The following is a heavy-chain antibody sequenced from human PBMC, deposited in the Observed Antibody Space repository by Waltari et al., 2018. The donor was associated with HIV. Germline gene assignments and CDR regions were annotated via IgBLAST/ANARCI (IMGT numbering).Heavy chain of an antibody. J-gene: IGHJ3*01. CDR2: SYPSGNT. CDR3: ARAYCSTPSCNSDDAFDL. CDR1: GSTINSGYY. Sequence: QVQLQESGPGLVKPSETLSLTCTVTGSTINSGYYWGWIRPPPGKWLEWIASSYPSGNTFYNYYLPSRVSRSVDTSNSQFSLTLHSLSAADTAVYYCARAYCSTPSCNSDDAFDLWGQGTVVIVSS. D-gene: IGHD2-15*01. V-gene: IGHV4-38-2*02.